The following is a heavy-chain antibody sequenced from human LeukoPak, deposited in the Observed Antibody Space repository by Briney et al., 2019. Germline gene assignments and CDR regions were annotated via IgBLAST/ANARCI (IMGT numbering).Heavy chain of an antibody. J-gene: IGHJ6*02. CDR3: ERDRYSSGGLDV. Sequence: GGSLRLSCAASGFTFSYYWMSWVRQAPGKGLGWVANIKRDGSEKYYVDSVKGRFTISRDNGKNSLYLQMNSLRDEDTDVYYCERDRYSSGGLDVWGQGTTVTVSS. D-gene: IGHD3-22*01. CDR2: IKRDGSEK. V-gene: IGHV3-7*04. CDR1: GFTFSYYW.